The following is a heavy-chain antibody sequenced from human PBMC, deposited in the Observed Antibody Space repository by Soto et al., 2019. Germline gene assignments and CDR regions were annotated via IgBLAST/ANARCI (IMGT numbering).Heavy chain of an antibody. V-gene: IGHV4-34*01. D-gene: IGHD4-17*01. Sequence: PSETLSLTCAVYGGSFSGYYWSWIRQPPGKGLEWIGEINHSGSTSYNPSLKSRVTISVDTSKNQFSLKLSSVTAADTAVYYCARVGPIRTPTVTRYYYYYMDVWGKGTTVTVSS. CDR2: INHSGST. J-gene: IGHJ6*03. CDR1: GGSFSGYY. CDR3: ARVGPIRTPTVTRYYYYYMDV.